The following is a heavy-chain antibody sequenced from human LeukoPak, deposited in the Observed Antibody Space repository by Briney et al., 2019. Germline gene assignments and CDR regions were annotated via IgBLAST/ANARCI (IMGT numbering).Heavy chain of an antibody. CDR2: INPSGGST. CDR3: ARMTTVVTPKTHLHFDY. V-gene: IGHV1-46*01. CDR1: GYTFTSYY. Sequence: GASVQVSCKASGYTFTSYYMHWVRQAPGQGLEWMGIINPSGGSTSYAQKFQGRVTMTRDTSTSTVYMELSSLRSEDTAVYYCARMTTVVTPKTHLHFDYWGQGTLVTVCS. D-gene: IGHD4-23*01. J-gene: IGHJ4*02.